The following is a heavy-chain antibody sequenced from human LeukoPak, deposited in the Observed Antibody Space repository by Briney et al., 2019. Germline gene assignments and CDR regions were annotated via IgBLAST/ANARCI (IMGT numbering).Heavy chain of an antibody. Sequence: PSETLSLTCAVYGGSFSGYYWSWIRQPPGKGLEWIGEINHSGSTNYSPSLKSRVTISVDTSKNQFSLKLSSVTAADTAVYYCARSTYYYGSGSYLFDYWGQGTLVTVSS. J-gene: IGHJ4*02. CDR3: ARSTYYYGSGSYLFDY. CDR1: GGSFSGYY. V-gene: IGHV4-34*01. CDR2: INHSGST. D-gene: IGHD3-10*01.